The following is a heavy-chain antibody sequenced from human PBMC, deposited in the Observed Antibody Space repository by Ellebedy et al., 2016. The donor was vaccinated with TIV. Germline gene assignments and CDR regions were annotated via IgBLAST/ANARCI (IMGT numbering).Heavy chain of an antibody. Sequence: GGSLKISCAASGFTFSRYWMSWLRQAPGKGLEYVAHIKFDEIEKYHANSVKGRFTISRDNARNSLYLQMNSLTVDDTAVYYCARDTVQVPDGDVFDKWGQGTTVTVSS. CDR1: GFTFSRYW. V-gene: IGHV3-7*04. CDR3: ARDTVQVPDGDVFDK. J-gene: IGHJ3*02. D-gene: IGHD2-2*01. CDR2: IKFDEIEK.